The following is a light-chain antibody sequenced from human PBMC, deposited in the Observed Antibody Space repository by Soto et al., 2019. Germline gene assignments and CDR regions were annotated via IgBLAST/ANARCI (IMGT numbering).Light chain of an antibody. CDR2: GAS. J-gene: IGKJ1*01. V-gene: IGKV3D-20*02. Sequence: EIVLTQSPGTLSLSPGERATLSCRASRSVNNNYVAWYQQKPGQAPRLLIFGASSRATGIPDRFIGSGSGTEFILTISNLEPEDFAVYYCQQHSHWPPWTFGQGTKVDIK. CDR1: RSVNNNY. CDR3: QQHSHWPPWT.